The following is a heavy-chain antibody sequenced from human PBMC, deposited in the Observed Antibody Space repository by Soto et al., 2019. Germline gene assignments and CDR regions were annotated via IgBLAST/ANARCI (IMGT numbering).Heavy chain of an antibody. Sequence: SETLSLTCSVSGGSMNNDSYYWGWIRQPPGKGLEWIGTIYYTGNTFYNPSLRSRVTISVDTSKNQLSLTLTSLTVADTAGYYCARPRWTDGIKWGRGILVTVSS. V-gene: IGHV4-39*01. CDR1: GGSMNNDSYY. CDR3: ARPRWTDGIK. D-gene: IGHD1-20*01. J-gene: IGHJ4*02. CDR2: IYYTGNT.